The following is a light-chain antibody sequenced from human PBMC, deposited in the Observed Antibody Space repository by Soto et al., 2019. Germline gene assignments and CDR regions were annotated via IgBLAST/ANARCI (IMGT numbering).Light chain of an antibody. V-gene: IGLV2-14*01. CDR2: GVN. Sequence: ALTQPASVSGSPGQSIAISCTGSGRDIGAYDYVSWYQQHPGKAPKLLIYGVNNRPSGVSYRFSASKSAFTASLTISGLQAEDEAHYYCSSYTTSYFYVFGPGTKVTVL. CDR1: GRDIGAYDY. J-gene: IGLJ1*01. CDR3: SSYTTSYFYV.